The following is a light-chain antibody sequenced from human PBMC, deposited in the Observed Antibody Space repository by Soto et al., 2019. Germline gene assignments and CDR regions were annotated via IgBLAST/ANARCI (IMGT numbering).Light chain of an antibody. J-gene: IGKJ1*01. CDR1: QSVSSN. CDR3: QQYNNWPPWT. V-gene: IGKV3-15*01. CDR2: GAS. Sequence: EMVMTHSPATLSVSPGERATLSFSSSQSVSSNLAWYQQKPGQAPRLLIYGASTRATGIPARSSGSGSGTEFTLTISSLQSEDFAVYYCQQYNNWPPWTFGQGTKVDIK.